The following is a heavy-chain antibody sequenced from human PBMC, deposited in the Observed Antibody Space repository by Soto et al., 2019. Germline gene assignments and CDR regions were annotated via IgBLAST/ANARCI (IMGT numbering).Heavy chain of an antibody. V-gene: IGHV3-23*01. J-gene: IGHJ5*02. Sequence: GGSLRLSCAASGFTFSSYAMSWVRQAPGKGLEWVSAISGSGGSTYYADSVKGRFTISRDNSKNTLYLQMNSLRAEDTAVYYCAKGSAVAATFFDWFDPWDQGTLVTVSS. CDR3: AKGSAVAATFFDWFDP. CDR1: GFTFSSYA. CDR2: ISGSGGST. D-gene: IGHD2-15*01.